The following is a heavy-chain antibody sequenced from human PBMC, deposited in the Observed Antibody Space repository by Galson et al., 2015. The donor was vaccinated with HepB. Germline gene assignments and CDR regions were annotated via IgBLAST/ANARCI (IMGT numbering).Heavy chain of an antibody. CDR2: IWSDGSDK. D-gene: IGHD2-2*01. Sequence: SLRLSCSTSGFTFTKYGMHWVRQAPGKGLEWVALIWSDGSDKNYADSVKGRFTISRDNSKNTVSLQMDSPRAEDTAVYYCARDRTYCGSPSCSRMGPNYWGQGTLVTVSS. V-gene: IGHV3-33*01. CDR3: ARDRTYCGSPSCSRMGPNY. J-gene: IGHJ4*02. CDR1: GFTFTKYG.